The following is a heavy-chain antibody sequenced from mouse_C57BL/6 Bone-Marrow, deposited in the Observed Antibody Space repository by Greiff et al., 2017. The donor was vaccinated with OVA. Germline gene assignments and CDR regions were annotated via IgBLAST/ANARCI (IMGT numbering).Heavy chain of an antibody. D-gene: IGHD2-2*01. CDR1: GFNIKDDY. J-gene: IGHJ3*01. CDR2: IDPENGDT. CDR3: AYGYAWFAY. Sequence: VQLQQSGAELVRPGASVKLSCTASGFNIKDDYMHWVKQRPEQGLEWIGWIDPENGDTEYASKFQGKATITADTSSNTAYLQLSSLTSEDTAVYYCAYGYAWFAYWGQGTLVTVSA. V-gene: IGHV14-4*01.